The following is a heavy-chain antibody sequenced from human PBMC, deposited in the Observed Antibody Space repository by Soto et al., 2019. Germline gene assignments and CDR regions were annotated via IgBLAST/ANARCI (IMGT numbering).Heavy chain of an antibody. CDR1: GGTFSSYA. Sequence: QVQLVQSGAEVKKPGSSVKVSCKASGGTFSSYAISLVRQAPGQGLEWMGGIIPIFGTANYAQKFQGRVTITADESTSTAYMELSSLRSEDTAVYYCARRSSSTGRSNWFDPWGQGTLVTVSS. D-gene: IGHD6-6*01. CDR3: ARRSSSTGRSNWFDP. CDR2: IIPIFGTA. J-gene: IGHJ5*02. V-gene: IGHV1-69*01.